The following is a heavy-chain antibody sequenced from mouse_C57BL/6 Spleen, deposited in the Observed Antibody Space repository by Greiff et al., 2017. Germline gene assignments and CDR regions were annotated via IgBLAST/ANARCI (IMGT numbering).Heavy chain of an antibody. CDR3: TTGYGSSYVDY. J-gene: IGHJ2*01. CDR1: GFNIKDYY. Sequence: EVQLQQSGAELVRPGASVKLSCTASGFNIKDYYMHWVKQRPEQGLEWIGRIDPEDGDPEYAPKFQGKATMTADTSSNTAYLQLSSLTSEDTAVYYCTTGYGSSYVDYWGQGTTLTVAS. CDR2: IDPEDGDP. V-gene: IGHV14-1*01. D-gene: IGHD1-1*01.